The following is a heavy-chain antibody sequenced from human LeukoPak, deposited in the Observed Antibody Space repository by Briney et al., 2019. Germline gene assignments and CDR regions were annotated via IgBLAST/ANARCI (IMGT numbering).Heavy chain of an antibody. CDR1: GYTFTSYY. CDR3: ARDHVEYSSSSGWFDP. J-gene: IGHJ5*02. Sequence: ASVKVSCKASGYTFTSYYMHWVRQAPGQGLEWMGIINPSGGSTSYAQKFQGRVTMTRDTSTSTVYMELSSLRSEDTAVYYCARDHVEYSSSSGWFDPWGQGTLVTVSS. CDR2: INPSGGST. V-gene: IGHV1-46*01. D-gene: IGHD6-6*01.